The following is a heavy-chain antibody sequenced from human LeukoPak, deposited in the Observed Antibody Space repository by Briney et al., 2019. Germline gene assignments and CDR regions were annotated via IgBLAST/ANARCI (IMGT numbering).Heavy chain of an antibody. D-gene: IGHD6-13*01. CDR1: GGSISSYY. CDR3: ARSPLGRVAAAGPLDY. V-gene: IGHV4-59*12. CDR2: IYYSGST. J-gene: IGHJ4*02. Sequence: SETLSLTCTVSGGSISSYYWSWIRQPPGKGLEWIGYIYYSGSTYYNPSLKSRVTISVDTSKNQFSLKLSSVTAADTAVYYCARSPLGRVAAAGPLDYWGQGTLVTVSS.